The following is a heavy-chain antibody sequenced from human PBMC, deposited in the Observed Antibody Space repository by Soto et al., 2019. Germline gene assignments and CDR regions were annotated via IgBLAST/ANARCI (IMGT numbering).Heavy chain of an antibody. V-gene: IGHV3-9*01. D-gene: IGHD2-15*01. J-gene: IGHJ4*02. CDR1: GFTFDDYA. CDR3: AKGLKWHPEAYFDY. CDR2: ISWNSGSI. Sequence: EVQLVESGGGLVQPGRSLRLSCAASGFTFDDYAMHWVRQAPGKGLEWVSSISWNSGSIAYADSVKGRFTISRDNAKNALYLQMNSLSAEDTALYYCAKGLKWHPEAYFDYWGQGTLVSVSS.